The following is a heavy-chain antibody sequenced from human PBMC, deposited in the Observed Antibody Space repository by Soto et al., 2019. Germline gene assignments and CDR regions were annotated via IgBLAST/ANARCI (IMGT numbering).Heavy chain of an antibody. J-gene: IGHJ4*02. CDR1: GGYIERSNDY. V-gene: IGHV4-39*01. CDR2: TYYNGNA. CDR3: ARHFVAVVIKGWGY. D-gene: IGHD3-10*01. Sequence: SEPMSLTYNVSGGYIERSNDYWDWLRQPPGKGLEWIGTTYYNGNAYYNPSLRSRVSMSVDTSKNQFSLKLISVTAADTAVYYCARHFVAVVIKGWGYWGQGTLVTVSP.